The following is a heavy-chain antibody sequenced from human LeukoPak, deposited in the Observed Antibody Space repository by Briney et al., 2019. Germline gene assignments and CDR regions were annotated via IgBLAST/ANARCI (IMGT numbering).Heavy chain of an antibody. CDR2: INTYNGNT. CDR1: GYTFTSSG. CDR3: ARDEQWLVPISRPFYGMDV. V-gene: IGHV1-18*01. J-gene: IGHJ6*02. Sequence: ASVKVSCRASGYTFTSSGISWVRQPPGQGLEWMGWINTYNGNTNYAQKLQGRVTMTTDTPTSTAYMELRSLRSDDTAVYYCARDEQWLVPISRPFYGMDVWGQGTTVTVSS. D-gene: IGHD6-19*01.